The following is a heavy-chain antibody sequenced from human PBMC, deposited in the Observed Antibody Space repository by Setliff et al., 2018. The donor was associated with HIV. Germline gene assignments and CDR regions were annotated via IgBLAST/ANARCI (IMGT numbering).Heavy chain of an antibody. J-gene: IGHJ5*02. V-gene: IGHV1-69*10. Sequence: SVKVSCKASGGTFNTYVISWLRQAPGQGLEWMGGFIPILGVANYAQKFQGRLTITADKSTNTAYMELSSLKSDDTAVYYCARGPEEGDCSGGSCYGNFDPWGQGTLVTVSS. CDR2: FIPILGVA. CDR1: GGTFNTYV. D-gene: IGHD2-15*01. CDR3: ARGPEEGDCSGGSCYGNFDP.